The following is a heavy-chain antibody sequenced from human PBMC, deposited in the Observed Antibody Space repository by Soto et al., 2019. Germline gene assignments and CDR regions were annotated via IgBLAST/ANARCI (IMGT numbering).Heavy chain of an antibody. Sequence: EVQLVESGGGLVQPGGSLRLSCAACGFTFSSYWMHWVRQAPGKGLVWVSRINSDGSSTSYADSVKGRFTISRDNAKNTLYLQMNSLRAEDTAVYYCAIRASYYDSSGYFDYWGQGTLVTVSS. D-gene: IGHD3-22*01. CDR1: GFTFSSYW. V-gene: IGHV3-74*01. J-gene: IGHJ4*02. CDR2: INSDGSST. CDR3: AIRASYYDSSGYFDY.